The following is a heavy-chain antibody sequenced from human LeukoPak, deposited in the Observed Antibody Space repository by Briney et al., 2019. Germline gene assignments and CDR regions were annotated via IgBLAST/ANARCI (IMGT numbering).Heavy chain of an antibody. D-gene: IGHD1-7*01. J-gene: IGHJ3*01. CDR2: ISSSGDTT. CDR3: VKEAGTTLAGGF. Sequence: GASLRLSCAASGFTFSNYAMSWVRQTPRKGLDWVSVISSSGDTTHYADSVKGRFIISRDNSKNTLYLQMNSLRAEDTALYYCVKEAGTTLAGGFWGQGTMVSVSS. CDR1: GFTFSNYA. V-gene: IGHV3-23*01.